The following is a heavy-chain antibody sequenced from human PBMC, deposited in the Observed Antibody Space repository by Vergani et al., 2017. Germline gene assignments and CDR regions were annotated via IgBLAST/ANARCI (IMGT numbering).Heavy chain of an antibody. D-gene: IGHD3/OR15-3a*01. Sequence: VQLVDSGGGLVKPGGSLRLSCAASGFTVSSNYMSWVRQAPGKGLEWVSVIYSGGSTYYADSVKGRFTISRDNSKNTLYLQMNSLRAEDTAVYYCARESADHIGPIGYFDYWGQGTLVTVSS. V-gene: IGHV3-53*01. CDR3: ARESADHIGPIGYFDY. CDR1: GFTVSSNY. CDR2: IYSGGST. J-gene: IGHJ4*02.